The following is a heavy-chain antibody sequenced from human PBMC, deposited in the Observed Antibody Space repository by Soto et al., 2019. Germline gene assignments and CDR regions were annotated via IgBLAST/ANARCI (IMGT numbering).Heavy chain of an antibody. CDR3: VSQRTTVPTQAYFDY. CDR2: VYYRGRS. CDR1: GGSVTKSSYY. D-gene: IGHD4-17*01. V-gene: IGHV4-39*01. J-gene: IGHJ4*02. Sequence: SETLSLTCTVSGGSVTKSSYYWGWIRQSPGKGLEWIGSVYYRGRSYSKSSVKSRVTISVDTSKNRFSLSLNSVTASDTAVYFCVSQRTTVPTQAYFDYWGPGALVT.